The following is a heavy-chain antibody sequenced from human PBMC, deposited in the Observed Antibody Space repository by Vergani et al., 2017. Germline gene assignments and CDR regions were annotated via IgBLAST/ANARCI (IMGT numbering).Heavy chain of an antibody. J-gene: IGHJ6*02. V-gene: IGHV3-23*01. Sequence: EVQLLESGGGLVQPGGSLRLSCAASGFTFSSYAMSWVRQAPGKGLEWVSAISGSGGSTYYADSVKGRFTISRDNSKNTLYLQMNSLRSEDTAVYYCARELLRHDYYYGMDVWGQGTTVTVSS. CDR1: GFTFSSYA. CDR2: ISGSGGST. D-gene: IGHD2-2*01. CDR3: ARELLRHDYYYGMDV.